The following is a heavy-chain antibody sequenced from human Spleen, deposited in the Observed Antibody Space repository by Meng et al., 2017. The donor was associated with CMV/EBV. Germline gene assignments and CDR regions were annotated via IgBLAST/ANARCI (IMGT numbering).Heavy chain of an antibody. CDR3: AKDMKLARISNCGPYYFDS. J-gene: IGHJ4*02. CDR1: GFTFDDYD. CDR2: IRWNGFGA. Sequence: GGSLRLSCAASGFTFDDYDMHWVRQAPGKGLEWVAGIRWNGFGAEYADSVRGRFTVSRDTAKNSLFLQMSSLRTEDTAFYYCAKDMKLARISNCGPYYFDSWGQGTLVTVSS. V-gene: IGHV3-9*01. D-gene: IGHD2-8*02.